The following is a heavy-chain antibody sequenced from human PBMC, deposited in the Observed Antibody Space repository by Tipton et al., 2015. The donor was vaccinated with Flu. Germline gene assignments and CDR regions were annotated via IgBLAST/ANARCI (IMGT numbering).Heavy chain of an antibody. Sequence: SLRLSCAASGFTFSSYAMSWVRQAPGKGLEWVSAISGSGGSTYYADSVKGRFTISRDNSKNTPYLQMNSLRAEDTAVYYCAKDGSGSSRSYWYFDLWGRGTLVTVSS. CDR2: ISGSGGST. D-gene: IGHD1-26*01. CDR1: GFTFSSYA. CDR3: AKDGSGSSRSYWYFDL. V-gene: IGHV3-23*01. J-gene: IGHJ2*01.